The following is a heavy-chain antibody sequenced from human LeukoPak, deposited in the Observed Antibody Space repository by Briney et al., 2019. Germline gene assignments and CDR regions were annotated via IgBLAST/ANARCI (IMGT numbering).Heavy chain of an antibody. CDR1: GYTFTSYG. CDR2: ISAYNGNT. V-gene: IGHV1-18*01. Sequence: ASVKVSCKASGYTFTSYGISWVRQAPGQGLEWMGWISAYNGNTNYAQKLQGRVTMTTDTSTSTAYMELRSLRSDDTAVYYCARGPYYDFWSGYYTRYYYYYMDVWGKGTTVSVSS. D-gene: IGHD3-3*01. CDR3: ARGPYYDFWSGYYTRYYYYYMDV. J-gene: IGHJ6*03.